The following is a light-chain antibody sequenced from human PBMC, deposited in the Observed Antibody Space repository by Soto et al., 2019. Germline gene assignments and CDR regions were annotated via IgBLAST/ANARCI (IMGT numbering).Light chain of an antibody. Sequence: QSALTQPASVSGSPGQSITISCTGKSSDVGGYNYVSWYQQHPGKAPKLMIYDVSNRPSGVSNRFSGSKSGNTASLTISGLQAEDEADYYCSSYTSSLYVFGTGTKVTVL. CDR1: SSDVGGYNY. V-gene: IGLV2-14*01. J-gene: IGLJ1*01. CDR2: DVS. CDR3: SSYTSSLYV.